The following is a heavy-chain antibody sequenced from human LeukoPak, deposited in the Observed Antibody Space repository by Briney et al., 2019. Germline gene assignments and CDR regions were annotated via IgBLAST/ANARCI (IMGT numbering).Heavy chain of an antibody. V-gene: IGHV1-18*01. CDR3: ARIADYSLNWYFDY. J-gene: IGHJ4*02. D-gene: IGHD4-11*01. CDR1: GYSFTSYG. CDR2: ISAYNGET. Sequence: ASVKVSCTASGYSFTSYGISWVRQAPGQGLEWMGWISAYNGETRYTQKLQGRVTMTTDTSTSTGYMELRSLRSDDTAVYYCARIADYSLNWYFDYWGQGTLVTVSS.